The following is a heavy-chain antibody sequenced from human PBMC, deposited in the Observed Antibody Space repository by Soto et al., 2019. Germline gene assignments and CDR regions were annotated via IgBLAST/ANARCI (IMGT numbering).Heavy chain of an antibody. CDR2: IYYSGST. Sequence: SETLSLTCTVSGGSVSSGSYYWSWIRQPPGKGLEWIGYIYYSGSTNYNPSLKSRVTISVDTSKNQFSLKLSSVTAAGTAVYYCARDYYDSSGYYYWFDPWGQGTLVTVSS. CDR3: ARDYYDSSGYYYWFDP. V-gene: IGHV4-61*01. D-gene: IGHD3-22*01. J-gene: IGHJ5*02. CDR1: GGSVSSGSYY.